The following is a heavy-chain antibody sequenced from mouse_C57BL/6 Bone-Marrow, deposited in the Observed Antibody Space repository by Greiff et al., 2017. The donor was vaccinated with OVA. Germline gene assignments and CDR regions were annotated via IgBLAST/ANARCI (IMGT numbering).Heavy chain of an antibody. D-gene: IGHD1-1*01. Sequence: QVQLQQPGAELVKPGASVKMSCKASGYTFTSYWITWVKQRPGQGLEWIGDIYPGSGSTNYNEKFKSKATLTVDTSSSTAYMHLSSLTSEDSAVYYCARRDYYGSRDFDYWGQGATLTVAS. CDR3: ARRDYYGSRDFDY. V-gene: IGHV1-55*01. J-gene: IGHJ2*01. CDR2: IYPGSGST. CDR1: GYTFTSYW.